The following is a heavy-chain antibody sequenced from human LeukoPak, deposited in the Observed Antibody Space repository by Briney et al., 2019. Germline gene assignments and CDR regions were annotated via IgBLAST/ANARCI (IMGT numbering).Heavy chain of an antibody. J-gene: IGHJ4*02. V-gene: IGHV4-30-2*01. Sequence: SETLSLTCVVSGVSISNAGYSWSWIRQPPGKGLEWIGYIYHSGSTHYNPSLRSRVTMSVDRSKNQFSLRLTSVTGADTAVYYCARGATWVDYWGQGILVTVSS. CDR3: ARGATWVDY. CDR1: GVSISNAGYS. CDR2: IYHSGST. D-gene: IGHD7-27*01.